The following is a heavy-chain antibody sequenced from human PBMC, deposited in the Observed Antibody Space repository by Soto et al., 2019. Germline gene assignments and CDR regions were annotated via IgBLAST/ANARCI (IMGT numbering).Heavy chain of an antibody. Sequence: EVQLVESGGALVQPGGWLRLSCAASGFTFSSYGMNWVRQAPGKGLEWVSYISSSSRTIYYADSVKGRFTISRDNAKKSLYLQMNSLRAEDTAIYYCARSPSLLYDGSNDYRDDLGDYWGQGTLVTVSS. D-gene: IGHD3-22*01. CDR2: ISSSSRTI. J-gene: IGHJ4*02. V-gene: IGHV3-48*01. CDR3: ARSPSLLYDGSNDYRDDLGDY. CDR1: GFTFSSYG.